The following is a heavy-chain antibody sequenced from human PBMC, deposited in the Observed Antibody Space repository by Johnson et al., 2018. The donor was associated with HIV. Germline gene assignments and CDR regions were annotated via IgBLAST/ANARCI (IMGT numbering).Heavy chain of an antibody. CDR3: ARGAVLWFRADDAFDI. CDR1: GFTFSSYD. J-gene: IGHJ3*02. V-gene: IGHV3-48*04. CDR2: INWNGGSTI. Sequence: EVQLVESGGGLVQPGGSLRLSCAASGFTFSSYDMHWVRQATGKGLEWVSGINWNGGSTIYYGDSVKGRFTISRDNAKNSLYLQMNSLRAEDTAVYYCARGAVLWFRADDAFDIWGQGTMVTVSS. D-gene: IGHD3-10*01.